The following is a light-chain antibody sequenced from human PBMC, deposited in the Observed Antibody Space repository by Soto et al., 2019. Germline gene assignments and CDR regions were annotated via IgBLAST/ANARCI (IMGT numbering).Light chain of an antibody. CDR1: SSDIGAYNY. CDR3: SSYTSESTYG. J-gene: IGLJ1*01. Sequence: QSVLTQPASVSGSPGRSIAISCTGSSSDIGAYNYVFWYQQHPGKAPKLMIYDVNNRPSGVSDRFSGSKSGNTASLTISGLQAEDEADYYCSSYTSESTYGLGTGTKVTVL. V-gene: IGLV2-14*03. CDR2: DVN.